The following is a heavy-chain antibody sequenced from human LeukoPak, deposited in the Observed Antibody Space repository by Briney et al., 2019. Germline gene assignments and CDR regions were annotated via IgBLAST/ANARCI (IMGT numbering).Heavy chain of an antibody. CDR2: IYSGGST. CDR3: ARGRWEGY. D-gene: IGHD1-26*01. V-gene: IGHV3-66*01. CDR1: GGSISSYY. Sequence: ETLSLTCTVSGGSISSYYWSWVRQAPGKGLEWVSVIYSGGSTYYADSVKGRFTISRDNSKNTLYLQMNSLRAEDTAVYYCARGRWEGYWGQGTLVTVSS. J-gene: IGHJ4*02.